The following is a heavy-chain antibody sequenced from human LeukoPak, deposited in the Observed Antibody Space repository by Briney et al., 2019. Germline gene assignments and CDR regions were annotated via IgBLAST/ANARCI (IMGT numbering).Heavy chain of an antibody. D-gene: IGHD3-10*01. Sequence: PGGSLRLSCAASGFTFSSYSMNWVRQAPGKGLEWVSAISGSGGSTYYADSVKGRFTISRDNSKNTLYLQMNSLRAEDTAVYYCAKGGMVGVLCCFDYWGQGTLVTVSS. CDR3: AKGGMVGVLCCFDY. CDR2: ISGSGGST. CDR1: GFTFSSYS. J-gene: IGHJ4*02. V-gene: IGHV3-23*01.